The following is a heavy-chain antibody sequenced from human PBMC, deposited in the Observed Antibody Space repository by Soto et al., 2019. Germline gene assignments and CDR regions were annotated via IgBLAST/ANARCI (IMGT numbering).Heavy chain of an antibody. CDR2: AHHSGRT. CDR3: ARSEATGLDY. J-gene: IGHJ4*02. D-gene: IGHD1-26*01. V-gene: IGHV4-4*02. Sequence: QVQLQESGPGLVKPSGTLSLTCTVSGGSMTSSNWWNWVRQSPGKGLEWIGKAHHSGRTNYNPSLKRRVTISVDKSKNHFPLKLSSVTAADTAVYYCARSEATGLDYWGQGTLVTVSS. CDR1: GGSMTSSNW.